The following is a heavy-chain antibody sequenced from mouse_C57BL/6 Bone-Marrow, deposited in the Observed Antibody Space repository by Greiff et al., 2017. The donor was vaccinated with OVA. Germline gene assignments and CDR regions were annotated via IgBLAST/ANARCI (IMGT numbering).Heavy chain of an antibody. Sequence: EVKLVESRGGLVKPGGSLKLSCAASGFTFSSYAMSWVRQTPEKRLEWVATISYGGSYTYYPDNVKGRFTISRDNAKNNLYMQMSQLKSEDTAIYYCAKVITTEVAHFDYWGQGTTLTVSS. D-gene: IGHD1-1*01. CDR3: AKVITTEVAHFDY. J-gene: IGHJ2*01. CDR1: GFTFSSYA. CDR2: ISYGGSYT. V-gene: IGHV5-4*03.